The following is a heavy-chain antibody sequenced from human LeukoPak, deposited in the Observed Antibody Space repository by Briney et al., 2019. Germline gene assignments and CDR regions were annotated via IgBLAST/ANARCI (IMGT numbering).Heavy chain of an antibody. Sequence: GGSLRLSCAASGFTFSSYCMHWVRQAPGKGLVWVSRINSDGSSTSYADSVKGRFTISRDNGRNSIFLQMSSLRVDDTAVYYCARVVDGVTGADYWGQGALVIVSS. CDR2: INSDGSST. CDR1: GFTFSSYC. D-gene: IGHD3-9*01. CDR3: ARVVDGVTGADY. J-gene: IGHJ4*02. V-gene: IGHV3-74*01.